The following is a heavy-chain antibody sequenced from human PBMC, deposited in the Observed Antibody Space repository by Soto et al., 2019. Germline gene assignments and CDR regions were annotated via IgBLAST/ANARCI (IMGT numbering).Heavy chain of an antibody. CDR2: ISAYNGNT. D-gene: IGHD3-10*01. CDR3: ARGVGSGSYYNQYNWFDP. Sequence: GASVKFSCKASGYTFTNYGISWVRQAPGQGLEWMGWISAYNGNTKYAQKFQGRVTMTTDTSTSTAYTELRSLRSDDTAVYYCARGVGSGSYYNQYNWFDPWGQGTLVTVPS. J-gene: IGHJ5*02. V-gene: IGHV1-18*01. CDR1: GYTFTNYG.